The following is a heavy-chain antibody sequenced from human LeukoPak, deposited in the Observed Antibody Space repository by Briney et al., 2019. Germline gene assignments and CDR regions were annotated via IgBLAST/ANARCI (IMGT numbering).Heavy chain of an antibody. D-gene: IGHD6-13*01. CDR1: GFTLSSYA. Sequence: GGSLSLSCAASGFTLSSYAMSWVRQAPGKGLEWVSAISGSGGSTYYADSVKGRFTISRDNSKNTLYLQMNSLRAEDTAVYYCAKDRVIEAAGTEYFQHWGQGTLGTVSS. CDR3: AKDRVIEAAGTEYFQH. V-gene: IGHV3-23*01. CDR2: ISGSGGST. J-gene: IGHJ1*01.